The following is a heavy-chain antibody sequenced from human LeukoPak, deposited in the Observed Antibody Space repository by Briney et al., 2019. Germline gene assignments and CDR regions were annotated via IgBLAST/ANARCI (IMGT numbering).Heavy chain of an antibody. CDR1: GFTFNTYS. V-gene: IGHV3-48*04. J-gene: IGHJ6*02. Sequence: GGSLRLSCAGSGFTFNTYSMNWVRQAPGKGLEWVSYISRSSSTIYYADSVRGRFTISRDNAKNSLYLQMNSLRAEDTAVYYCARGDYSMDVWGQGTTVTVSS. CDR2: ISRSSSTI. CDR3: ARGDYSMDV.